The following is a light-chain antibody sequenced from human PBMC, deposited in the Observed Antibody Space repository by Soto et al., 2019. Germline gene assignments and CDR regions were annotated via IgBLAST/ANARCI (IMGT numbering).Light chain of an antibody. CDR1: SSDVGGYNF. CDR3: CSYAGSYTWL. V-gene: IGLV2-11*01. CDR2: DVS. Sequence: QYALTQPRSVSGSPGQSVTISCTGTSSDVGGYNFVSWYQQHPGKAPKLMIYDVSKRPSGVPDRFSGSKSGNTASLTISGLQAEDEADYYCCSYAGSYTWLFGGGTKVTVL. J-gene: IGLJ3*02.